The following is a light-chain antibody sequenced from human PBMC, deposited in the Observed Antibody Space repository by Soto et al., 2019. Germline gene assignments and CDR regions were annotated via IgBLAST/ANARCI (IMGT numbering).Light chain of an antibody. CDR3: QSYETTIVV. CDR2: EDD. V-gene: IGLV6-57*04. CDR1: SGSIASRY. J-gene: IGLJ2*01. Sequence: NFMLTQPHSVSESPGKRVTISCTRSSGSIASRYVQWYQQRPGSAPGIVIYEDDQRPSGVPDRFSGSIDRSSNSASLTISGLKTEDEADYYCQSYETTIVVFGGGTKVTVL.